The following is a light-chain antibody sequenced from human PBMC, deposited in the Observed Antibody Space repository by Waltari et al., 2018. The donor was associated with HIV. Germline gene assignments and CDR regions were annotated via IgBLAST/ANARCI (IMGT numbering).Light chain of an antibody. CDR2: EAS. J-gene: IGKJ3*01. V-gene: IGKV3-15*01. CDR3: QQYSELPLT. CDR1: QNVSSN. Sequence: MAQSPDTLSLSPGERVTLSCRASQNVSSNLACYQQRPGQTPRLLMYEASTRATNVPVRVSGSESGSEFYLTISSLQSEDIGVYFCQQYSELPLTFGPGTRLNIK.